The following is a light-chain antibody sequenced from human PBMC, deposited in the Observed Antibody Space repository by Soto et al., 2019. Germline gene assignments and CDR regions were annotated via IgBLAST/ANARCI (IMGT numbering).Light chain of an antibody. CDR3: QQYNNWWT. CDR1: QSVSSN. J-gene: IGKJ1*01. CDR2: GAS. Sequence: IVMTQSPATLSVSPGERATLSCRASQSVSSNLAWYQQKPGQAPRLLIYGASMGATAIPARFSGSGSGTEFTLTISSLQSEDFAVYYCQQYNNWWTFGQGTKVEIK. V-gene: IGKV3-15*01.